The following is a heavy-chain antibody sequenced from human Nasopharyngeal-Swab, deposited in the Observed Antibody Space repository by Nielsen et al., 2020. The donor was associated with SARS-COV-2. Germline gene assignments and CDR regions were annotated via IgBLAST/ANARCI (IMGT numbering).Heavy chain of an antibody. V-gene: IGHV3-15*01. D-gene: IGHD3-3*01. Sequence: GGSLRLSCAASGFTFSNAWMSWVRQAPGKGLEWVGRIKSKTDGGTTDYAAPVKGRFTISRDDSKNTLYLQMNSLKTEDTAVYYCTTVLRFLEWLYYFDYWGQGTLVTVPS. CDR1: GFTFSNAW. CDR2: IKSKTDGGTT. J-gene: IGHJ4*02. CDR3: TTVLRFLEWLYYFDY.